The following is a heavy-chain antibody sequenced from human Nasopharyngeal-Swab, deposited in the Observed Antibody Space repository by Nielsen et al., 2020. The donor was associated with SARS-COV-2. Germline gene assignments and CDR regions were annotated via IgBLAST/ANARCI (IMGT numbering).Heavy chain of an antibody. CDR3: ARGGRWDDSTEWDYYYYDMDV. CDR2: ISSSSSTI. D-gene: IGHD3-22*01. J-gene: IGHJ6*02. V-gene: IGHV3-48*02. Sequence: GEALKISCAASGFTFSSYSMNWVRQAPGQGLEWVSYISSSSSTIYYADSVKGRFTISRDNAKNSLYLQMNSLRDEDTAVYYCARGGRWDDSTEWDYYYYDMDVWGQGTTVTVSS. CDR1: GFTFSSYS.